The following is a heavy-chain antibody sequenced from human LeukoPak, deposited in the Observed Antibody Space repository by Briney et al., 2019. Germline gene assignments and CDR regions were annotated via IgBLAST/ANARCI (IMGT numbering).Heavy chain of an antibody. CDR3: ARDQLGDGDYLFDS. D-gene: IGHD4-17*01. CDR2: INGDGSST. CDR1: GFTFSRYW. Sequence: PGGSLRLSCAASGFTFSRYWMHWVRQAPGKGPVWVSRINGDGSSTTYADSVKGRFTISRDNARNTLSLQMNSLRAEDTAVYYCARDQLGDGDYLFDSWGQGILVTVSS. J-gene: IGHJ4*02. V-gene: IGHV3-74*01.